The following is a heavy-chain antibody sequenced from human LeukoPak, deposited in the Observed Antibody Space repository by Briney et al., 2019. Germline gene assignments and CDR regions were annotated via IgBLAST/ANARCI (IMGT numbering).Heavy chain of an antibody. V-gene: IGHV4-4*07. CDR1: GASVSRYY. CDR2: IYDSGTT. Sequence: SDTLSLTCTVSGASVSRYYWNWIRQPAGKGLEWIGRIYDSGTTNSNPSLKSRVAMSVDTSRNQFSLQLFSLTAADTAVYYCARGWSSSSYFNFWGQGILATVSS. CDR3: ARGWSSSSYFNF. J-gene: IGHJ4*02. D-gene: IGHD6-6*01.